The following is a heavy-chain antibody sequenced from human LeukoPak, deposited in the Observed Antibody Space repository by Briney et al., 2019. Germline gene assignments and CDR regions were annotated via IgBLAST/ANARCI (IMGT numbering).Heavy chain of an antibody. J-gene: IGHJ4*02. D-gene: IGHD6-19*01. CDR3: ARHGGYSSGWYGVSTYYFDY. V-gene: IGHV4-34*01. Sequence: SETLSLTCAVYGGSFSGYYWSWIRQPPGKGLEWIGEINHSGSTNYNPSLKSRVTISVDTSKNQFSLKLSSVTAADTAVYYCARHGGYSSGWYGVSTYYFDYWGQGTLVTVSS. CDR1: GGSFSGYY. CDR2: INHSGST.